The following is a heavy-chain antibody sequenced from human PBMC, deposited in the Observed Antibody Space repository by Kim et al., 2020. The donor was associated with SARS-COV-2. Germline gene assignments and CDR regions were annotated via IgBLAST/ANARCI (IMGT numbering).Heavy chain of an antibody. CDR1: GFTFGSYA. CDR3: AKGWLATKVTKEVENS. CDR2: ISGSGGAT. Sequence: GGSLRLSCAASGFTFGSYAMTWVRQAPGKGLEWVSGISGSGGATYYADSVKGRVTISTDNSKSTVYLQMNSLRAEDTAIYYCAKGWLATKVTKEVENSWGQGTRVTVSS. V-gene: IGHV3-23*01. J-gene: IGHJ4*02. D-gene: IGHD5-12*01.